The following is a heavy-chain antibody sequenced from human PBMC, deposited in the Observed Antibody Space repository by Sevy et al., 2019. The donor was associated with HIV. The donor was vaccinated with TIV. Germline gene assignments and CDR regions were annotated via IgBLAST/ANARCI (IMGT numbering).Heavy chain of an antibody. CDR3: ARKAYYYDSSGYHTSFDY. CDR2: IYPGDFVT. Sequence: GESLKISCKGSGYSFTSYWIGWVRQMPGKGLEWMGIIYPGDFVTRYSPSFQGQVTISADKSISTAYLQWSSLKASDTARYYCARKAYYYDSSGYHTSFDYWGQGTLVTVSS. J-gene: IGHJ4*02. V-gene: IGHV5-51*01. D-gene: IGHD3-22*01. CDR1: GYSFTSYW.